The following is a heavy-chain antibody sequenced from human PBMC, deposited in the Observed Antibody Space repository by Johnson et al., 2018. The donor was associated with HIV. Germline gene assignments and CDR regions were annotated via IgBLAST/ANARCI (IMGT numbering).Heavy chain of an antibody. Sequence: VQLVESGGGLVQPGRSLRLSCAASGFTFDDYAMHWVRQATGKGLEWVSSISWNSGNMDYADSVKGRFTISRDNAKNSLYLQMNSLRAEDTALYYCAKDINAGGSRGNAAFDIWGQGTMVTVST. CDR1: GFTFDDYA. V-gene: IGHV3-9*01. CDR2: ISWNSGNM. D-gene: IGHD6-13*01. J-gene: IGHJ3*02. CDR3: AKDINAGGSRGNAAFDI.